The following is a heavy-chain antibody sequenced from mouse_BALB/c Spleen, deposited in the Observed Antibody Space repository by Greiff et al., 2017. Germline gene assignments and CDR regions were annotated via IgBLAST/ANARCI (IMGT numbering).Heavy chain of an antibody. Sequence: QVQLKQSGAELARPGASVKMSCKASGYTFTSYTMHWVKQRPGQGLEWIGYINPSSGYTNYNQKFKDKAKLTADKSSSTAYMQLSSLTSEDSAVYYGARGGEYDAYWGQGTLVTVAA. CDR3: ARGGEYDAY. CDR2: INPSSGYT. CDR1: GYTFTSYT. J-gene: IGHJ3*01. D-gene: IGHD2-4*01. V-gene: IGHV1-4*01.